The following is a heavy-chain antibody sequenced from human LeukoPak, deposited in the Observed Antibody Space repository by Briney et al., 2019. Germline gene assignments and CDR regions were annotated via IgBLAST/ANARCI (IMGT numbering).Heavy chain of an antibody. CDR2: INHSGST. J-gene: IGHJ2*01. CDR1: GGSFSGYY. Sequence: SETLSLTCAVYGGSFSGYYWGWIRRPPGKGLEWIGEINHSGSTNYNPSLKSRVTISVDTSKNQFSLKLSSVTAADTAVYYCAARGPIRPRVAAAGTWRYWYFDLWGRGTLVTVSS. D-gene: IGHD6-13*01. V-gene: IGHV4-34*01. CDR3: AARGPIRPRVAAAGTWRYWYFDL.